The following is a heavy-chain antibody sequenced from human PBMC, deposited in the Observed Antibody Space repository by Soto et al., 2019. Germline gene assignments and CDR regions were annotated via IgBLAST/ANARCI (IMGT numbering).Heavy chain of an antibody. D-gene: IGHD1-26*01. CDR3: ASGVGAHYYYYGMDV. CDR2: INGGNGNT. J-gene: IGHJ6*02. CDR1: GYTFTTYP. V-gene: IGHV1-3*01. Sequence: QVQLVQSGAEVKKPGASVKVSCKASGYTFTTYPMHWVRQAPGQRLEWMGWINGGNGNTKYSQKFQGRVTITRDTSASTAYMELSSLRFEDTAIYYCASGVGAHYYYYGMDVWGQGTTVIVSS.